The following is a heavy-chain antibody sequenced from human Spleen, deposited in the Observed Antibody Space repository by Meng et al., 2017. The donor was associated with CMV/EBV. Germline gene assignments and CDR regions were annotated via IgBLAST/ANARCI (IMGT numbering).Heavy chain of an antibody. D-gene: IGHD2-15*01. J-gene: IGHJ6*02. CDR1: GFIFDTYN. CDR3: ARDGVVAVAAGDYGMDV. V-gene: IGHV3-21*01. Sequence: GGSLRLSCAASGFIFDTYNMNWVRQAPGKGLEWVSSISSSGDYIYYAVSVRGRFTISRDNAKKSLYLQMNSLRAEDTTVYYCARDGVVAVAAGDYGMDVWGQGTTVTVSS. CDR2: ISSSGDYI.